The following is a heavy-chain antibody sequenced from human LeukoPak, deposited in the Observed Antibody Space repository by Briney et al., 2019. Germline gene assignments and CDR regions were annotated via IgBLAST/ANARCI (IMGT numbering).Heavy chain of an antibody. CDR2: IYYSGSI. CDR3: ARDRFGGYGAFDI. V-gene: IGHV4-59*01. J-gene: IGHJ3*02. D-gene: IGHD3-22*01. Sequence: SETLSLTCTVSGGSISSYYWSWIRQPPGKGLEWIGYIYYSGSINYNPSLKSRVTISVDTSKNQFSLKLSSVTVADTAVYYCARDRFGGYGAFDIWGQGTMVTVSS. CDR1: GGSISSYY.